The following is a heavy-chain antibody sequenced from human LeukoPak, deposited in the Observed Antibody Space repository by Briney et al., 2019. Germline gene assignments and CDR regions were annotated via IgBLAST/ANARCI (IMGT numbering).Heavy chain of an antibody. Sequence: ASVKVSCKASGYTFASYYMHWVRQAPGQGLEWMGIVNPSGGSTTYAQKFQGRVTMTRDTSTNTVYMELSSLRSEDTAVYYCAGDSTPTYYSGTYYFEYWGQGTLVTVSS. CDR1: GYTFASYY. V-gene: IGHV1-46*01. CDR3: AGDSTPTYYSGTYYFEY. CDR2: VNPSGGST. J-gene: IGHJ4*02. D-gene: IGHD1-26*01.